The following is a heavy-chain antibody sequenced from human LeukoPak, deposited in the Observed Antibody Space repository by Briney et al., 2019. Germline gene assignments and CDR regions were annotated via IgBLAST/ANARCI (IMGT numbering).Heavy chain of an antibody. Sequence: SVXXSCKASGGTFSSYAISWVRQAPGQGXXWMGGIIPIFGTANYAQKFQGRVTITADESTSTAYMELSSLRSEDTAVYYCARDRGVGIGENAFDIWGQGTMVTVSS. CDR1: GGTFSSYA. J-gene: IGHJ3*02. D-gene: IGHD3-10*01. V-gene: IGHV1-69*01. CDR3: ARDRGVGIGENAFDI. CDR2: IIPIFGTA.